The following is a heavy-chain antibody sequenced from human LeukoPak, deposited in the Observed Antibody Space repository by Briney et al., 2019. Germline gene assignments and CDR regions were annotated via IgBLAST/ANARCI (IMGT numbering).Heavy chain of an antibody. Sequence: MSSETLSLTCTVSGYSITSGSGYYWGWIRQPPGKGLEWIGSIHHSGSTYNNPSLKSRVTISVDTSKTQFSLKLTSVTSADTAVYYCARTSIGGYYYGMDVWGQGTTVTVSS. D-gene: IGHD3-3*01. CDR3: ARTSIGGYYYGMDV. J-gene: IGHJ6*02. CDR1: GYSITSGSGYY. CDR2: IHHSGST. V-gene: IGHV4-38-2*02.